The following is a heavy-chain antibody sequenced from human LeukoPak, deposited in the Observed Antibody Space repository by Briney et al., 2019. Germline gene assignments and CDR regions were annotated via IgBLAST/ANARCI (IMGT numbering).Heavy chain of an antibody. D-gene: IGHD2-21*01. CDR3: GRIMDLIGVHFDF. J-gene: IGHJ4*02. CDR1: GFTFNNYR. V-gene: IGHV3-7*01. CDR2: MKQDGGEI. Sequence: PGGSLRLSCVVSGFTFNNYRMSWVRQAPGKGLEWVATMKQDGGEIYYVDSVRGRFTISRDNAKNSLYLQMNSLRAEDPAMYYCGRIMDLIGVHFDFWGQGTLVTVSS.